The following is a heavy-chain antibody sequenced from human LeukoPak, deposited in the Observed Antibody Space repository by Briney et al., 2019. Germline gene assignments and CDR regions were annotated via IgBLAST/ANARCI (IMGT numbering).Heavy chain of an antibody. CDR3: AREIAAAGSNNWFDP. D-gene: IGHD6-13*01. CDR1: GYTFTGYY. J-gene: IGHJ5*02. Sequence: ASVKVSCKASGYTFTGYYMHWVRQAPGQGLEWMGWINPNSGGTNYAQKFQGRVTMTRDTSISTAYMELSRLRSDDTAVYYCAREIAAAGSNNWFDPWGQGTLVTVSS. CDR2: INPNSGGT. V-gene: IGHV1-2*02.